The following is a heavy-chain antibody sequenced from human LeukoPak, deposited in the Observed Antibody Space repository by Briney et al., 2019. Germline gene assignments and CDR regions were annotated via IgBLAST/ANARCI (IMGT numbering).Heavy chain of an antibody. CDR2: IYYSGST. CDR3: ARDLIYCSGGSCYDAYFDY. CDR1: GYSLSSGFF. V-gene: IGHV4-61*01. D-gene: IGHD2-15*01. Sequence: SETLSLTCTVSGYSLSSGFFCDWIRQSPGKGLEWIGYIYYSGSTNYNPSLKSRVTISVDTSKNQFSLKLSSVTAADTAVYYCARDLIYCSGGSCYDAYFDYWGQGTLVTVSS. J-gene: IGHJ4*02.